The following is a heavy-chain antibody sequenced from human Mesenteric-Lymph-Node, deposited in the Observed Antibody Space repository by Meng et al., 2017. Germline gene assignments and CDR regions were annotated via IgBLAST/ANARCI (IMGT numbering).Heavy chain of an antibody. J-gene: IGHJ4*02. Sequence: QVQLPESGPGLVKPSETLSLTCIVSGGSISSSRYYWGWVRQPPGKGLEWIGSMSYTGTTSYNPSLQSRVTISIDTSKNQLSLRLSSVSAADTAMYYCARDHGSSNWFFYWGQGTLVTVSS. CDR3: ARDHGSSNWFFY. CDR1: GGSISSSRYY. CDR2: MSYTGTT. D-gene: IGHD1-26*01. V-gene: IGHV4-39*07.